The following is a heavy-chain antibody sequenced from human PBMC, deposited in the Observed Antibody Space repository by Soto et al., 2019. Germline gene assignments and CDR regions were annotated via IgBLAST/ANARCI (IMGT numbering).Heavy chain of an antibody. D-gene: IGHD1-26*01. Sequence: SETLSLTCPVSGFSVSSGSYYWSWIRQPPGKGLEWIGYIYYSGSTNYNPSLKSRVTISVDTSKNQFSLKLSSVTAADTAVYYCARNPLVGAPYYFDYWGQGTLVNVSA. CDR1: GFSVSSGSYY. CDR2: IYYSGST. J-gene: IGHJ4*02. V-gene: IGHV4-61*01. CDR3: ARNPLVGAPYYFDY.